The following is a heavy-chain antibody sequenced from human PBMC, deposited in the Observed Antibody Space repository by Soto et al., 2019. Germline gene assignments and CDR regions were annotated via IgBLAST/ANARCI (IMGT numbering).Heavy chain of an antibody. Sequence: ASVKVSCKASGCTFSSYAISWVRQAPGQGLEWMGGIIPIFGTANYAQKFQGRVTITADESTSTAYMELSSLRSEDTAVYYCARPQWELDDDAFDIWGQGTMVTVSS. CDR1: GCTFSSYA. CDR2: IIPIFGTA. J-gene: IGHJ3*02. D-gene: IGHD1-26*01. CDR3: ARPQWELDDDAFDI. V-gene: IGHV1-69*13.